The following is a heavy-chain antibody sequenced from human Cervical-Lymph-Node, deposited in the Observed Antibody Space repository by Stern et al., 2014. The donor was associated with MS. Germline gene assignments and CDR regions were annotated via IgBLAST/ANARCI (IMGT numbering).Heavy chain of an antibody. CDR3: ATSVVAESDY. CDR1: GFTFSRYW. Sequence: VQLVESGGGLVQPGGSLRISCAASGFTFSRYWMTWIRQAPGKGLEWVSNIKQDGSQKYYVDSVKGRFTISKDNDKNALYLQMNSLRGEDTAVYYCATSVVAESDYWGQGTRGTVSA. D-gene: IGHD6-19*01. CDR2: IKQDGSQK. J-gene: IGHJ4*02. V-gene: IGHV3-7*03.